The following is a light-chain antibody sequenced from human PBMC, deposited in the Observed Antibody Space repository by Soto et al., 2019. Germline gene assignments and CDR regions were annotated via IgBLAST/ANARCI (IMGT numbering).Light chain of an antibody. J-gene: IGKJ1*01. CDR1: QSVSSNY. Sequence: IVFTQAPCTLSLSPGERATLSCRASQSVSSNYLAWYQQKPGQAPRLLIYGASSRATGIPDRFSGSGSGTDFTLTISRLEPEDFAVYFCQQHGSSPPITFGQGTKVDIK. CDR3: QQHGSSPPIT. CDR2: GAS. V-gene: IGKV3-20*01.